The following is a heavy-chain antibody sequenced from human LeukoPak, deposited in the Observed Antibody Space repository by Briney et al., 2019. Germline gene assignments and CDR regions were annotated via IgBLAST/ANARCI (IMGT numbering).Heavy chain of an antibody. CDR1: GGSFSGYN. CDR3: ARHLRGWYTDY. D-gene: IGHD6-19*01. J-gene: IGHJ4*02. Sequence: NPSETLSLTCAVYGGSFSGYNWTWIRQPPGKGLEWIGEINHIGSTNYNPSLKSRVTISVDTSKNQFSLKLSSVTAADTAVYYCARHLRGWYTDYWGQGTLVTVSS. CDR2: INHIGST. V-gene: IGHV4-34*01.